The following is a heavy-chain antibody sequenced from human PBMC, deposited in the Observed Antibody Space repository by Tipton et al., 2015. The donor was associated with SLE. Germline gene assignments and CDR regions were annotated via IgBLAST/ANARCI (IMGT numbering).Heavy chain of an antibody. CDR1: GESFNTYY. CDR3: ARGGGCYYHLDV. CDR2: INENGNT. D-gene: IGHD3-16*01. J-gene: IGHJ6*03. Sequence: TLSLTCAVYGESFNTYYWTWIRQPPGKGLEWIGEINENGNTNFSPSLKNRVTMSVDTSKNQFSLSLYSVTAADTAVYYCARGGGCYYHLDVWDKGTTVTVSS. V-gene: IGHV4-34*01.